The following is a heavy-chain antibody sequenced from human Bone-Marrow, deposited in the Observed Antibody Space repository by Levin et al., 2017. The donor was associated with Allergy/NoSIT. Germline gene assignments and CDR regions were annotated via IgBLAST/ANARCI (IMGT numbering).Heavy chain of an antibody. Sequence: SLKISCAASGFTFDDYAMHWVRQAPGKGLEWVSGISWNSGSIGYADSVKGRFTISRDNAKNSLYLQMNSLRAEDTALYYCAKGEVEVVTGPYWYFDLWGRGTLVTVSS. CDR1: GFTFDDYA. CDR2: ISWNSGSI. CDR3: AKGEVEVVTGPYWYFDL. J-gene: IGHJ2*01. V-gene: IGHV3-9*01. D-gene: IGHD4-23*01.